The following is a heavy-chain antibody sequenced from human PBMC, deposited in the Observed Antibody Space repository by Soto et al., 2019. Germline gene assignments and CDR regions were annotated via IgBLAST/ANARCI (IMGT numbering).Heavy chain of an antibody. CDR1: GFTFSSYG. Sequence: GGSLRLSCAASGFTFSSYGMHWVRQAPGKGLEWVAVISYDGSNKYYADSVKGRFTISRDNSKNTLYLQMNSLRAEDTAVYYCAKSPIGSGSYYPGYWGQGTLVTVSS. V-gene: IGHV3-30*18. CDR3: AKSPIGSGSYYPGY. CDR2: ISYDGSNK. D-gene: IGHD3-10*01. J-gene: IGHJ4*02.